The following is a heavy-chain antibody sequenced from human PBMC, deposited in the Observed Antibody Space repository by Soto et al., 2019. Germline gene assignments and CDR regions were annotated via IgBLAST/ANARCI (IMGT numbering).Heavy chain of an antibody. D-gene: IGHD6-19*01. Sequence: XETLSLTCTVSGVSVSSTYWGWVRQSPGKGLEWIGYVYNSGSTIYSPSLRSRITISVDPSKNQFSLRLRSVTAADTAVYYCARIPYSSASFDYWGQGNLVTVSS. V-gene: IGHV4-59*02. CDR1: GVSVSSTY. CDR2: VYNSGST. J-gene: IGHJ4*02. CDR3: ARIPYSSASFDY.